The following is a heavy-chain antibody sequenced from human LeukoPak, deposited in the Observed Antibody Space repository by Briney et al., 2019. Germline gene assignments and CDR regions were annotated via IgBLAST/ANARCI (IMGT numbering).Heavy chain of an antibody. CDR3: ARHYCYDSSGYPSYFDY. J-gene: IGHJ4*02. CDR1: GYSLTSYW. D-gene: IGHD3-22*01. CDR2: IYPGDSDT. V-gene: IGHV5-51*01. Sequence: GESLEISCKGSGYSLTSYWIGWVRQMPGKGLEWMGIIYPGDSDTRYSPSFQGQVTISADKSISTAYLQWSSLKASDTAMYYCARHYCYDSSGYPSYFDYWGQGTLVTVSS.